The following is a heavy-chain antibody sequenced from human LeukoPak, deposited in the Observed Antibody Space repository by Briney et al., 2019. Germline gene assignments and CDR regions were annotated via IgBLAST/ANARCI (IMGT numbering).Heavy chain of an antibody. D-gene: IGHD3-10*01. CDR3: ARMTLYGSGTVD. CDR2: ISSNGGST. V-gene: IGHV3-64*02. J-gene: IGHJ4*02. Sequence: PGGSLRLSCAASGFTFSSYAMHWVRQAPGKGLEYVSGISSNGGSTYYAGSVKGRFTIPRDNSKSTVNLQMGSLRIEDTAVYHCARMTLYGSGTVDWGQGILVTVSS. CDR1: GFTFSSYA.